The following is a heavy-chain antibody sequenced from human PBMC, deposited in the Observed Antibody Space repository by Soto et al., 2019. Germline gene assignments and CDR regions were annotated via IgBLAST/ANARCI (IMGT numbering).Heavy chain of an antibody. CDR1: GYTFTSYG. V-gene: IGHV1-18*04. CDR3: ARGHIVVVPAAQGYYYYGMDV. CDR2: ISAYNGNT. D-gene: IGHD2-2*01. J-gene: IGHJ6*02. Sequence: ASVKVSCKASGYTFTSYGISWVRQAPGQGLEWMGWISAYNGNTNYAQKLQGRVTMTTDTSTSTAYMELRSLRSDDTAVYYCARGHIVVVPAAQGYYYYGMDVWGQGTTVTAP.